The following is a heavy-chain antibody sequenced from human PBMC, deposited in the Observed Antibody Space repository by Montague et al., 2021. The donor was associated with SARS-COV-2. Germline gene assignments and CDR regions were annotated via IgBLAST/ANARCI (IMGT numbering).Heavy chain of an antibody. Sequence: SETLSLTCAVYGGSFSGYYWSWIRQPPGKGLEWTGEISHSGSTNYNPSFKSRVTISIDTSKNQFSLKLTSVTAADTAIYFCARDRFDFGAGRQGTIDFWGQGTLVTVSS. CDR3: ARDRFDFGAGRQGTIDF. J-gene: IGHJ4*02. D-gene: IGHD3-10*01. V-gene: IGHV4-34*01. CDR1: GGSFSGYY. CDR2: ISHSGST.